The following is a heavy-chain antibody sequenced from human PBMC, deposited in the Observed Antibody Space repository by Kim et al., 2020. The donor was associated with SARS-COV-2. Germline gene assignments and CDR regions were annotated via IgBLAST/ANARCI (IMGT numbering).Heavy chain of an antibody. CDR1: GGSFSGYK. CDR2: INHSGST. Sequence: SETLSLTCAVYGGSFSGYKWSWIRQPPGKGLEWIWEINHSGSTNLSPSLKSRITISEDTSKSQFSLRLKSMTAADTAMYYCARGRAGVVPSPVLGLGPYYEYYAMDVWGRGTPVAVSS. D-gene: IGHD2-8*02. V-gene: IGHV4-34*01. J-gene: IGHJ6*02. CDR3: ARGRAGVVPSPVLGLGPYYEYYAMDV.